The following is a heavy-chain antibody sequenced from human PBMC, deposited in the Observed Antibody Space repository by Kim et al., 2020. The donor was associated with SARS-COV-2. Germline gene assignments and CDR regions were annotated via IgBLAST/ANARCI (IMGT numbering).Heavy chain of an antibody. CDR1: GFTFSNAW. V-gene: IGHV3-15*01. CDR2: IKSKTDGGTT. CDR3: TTDYISVCASAEVYNWFDP. Sequence: GGSLRLSCAASGFTFSNAWMSWVRQAPGKGLEWVGRIKSKTDGGTTDYAAPVKGRFTISRDDSKNTLYLQMNSLKTEDTAVYYCTTDYISVCASAEVYNWFDPWGQGTLVTVSS. J-gene: IGHJ5*02. D-gene: IGHD2-8*01.